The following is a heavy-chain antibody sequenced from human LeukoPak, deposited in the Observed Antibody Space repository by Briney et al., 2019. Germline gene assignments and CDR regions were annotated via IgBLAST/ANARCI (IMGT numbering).Heavy chain of an antibody. CDR3: ARAQGSWFGELLSHYYYYGMDV. Sequence: PGGSLRLSCAASGFTFSSYSMNWVRQAPGKGLEWVSSISSSSSYIYYADSVKGRFTISRDNAKNSLYLQMNSLRAEDTAVYYCARAQGSWFGELLSHYYYYGMDVWGQGTTVTVSS. CDR1: GFTFSSYS. D-gene: IGHD3-10*01. V-gene: IGHV3-21*01. J-gene: IGHJ6*02. CDR2: ISSSSSYI.